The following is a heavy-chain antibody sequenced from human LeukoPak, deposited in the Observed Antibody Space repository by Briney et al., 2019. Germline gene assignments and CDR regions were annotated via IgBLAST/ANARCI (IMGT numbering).Heavy chain of an antibody. Sequence: SETLSLTCTVSGGSISSSIYYWGRIRQPPGKGLEWIGSFYYSGSTYYNPSLKSRVTISVDTSKNQFSLKLSSVTAADTAVYYCARPSFSGVPQTPYYYYYMDVWGKGTTVTVSS. CDR3: ARPSFSGVPQTPYYYYYMDV. D-gene: IGHD3-3*01. CDR1: GGSISSSIYY. CDR2: FYYSGST. V-gene: IGHV4-39*07. J-gene: IGHJ6*03.